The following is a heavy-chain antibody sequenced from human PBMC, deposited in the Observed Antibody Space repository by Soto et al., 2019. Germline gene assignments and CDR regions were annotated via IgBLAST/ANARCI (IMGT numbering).Heavy chain of an antibody. CDR2: IIPILGIA. CDR3: ARGPRGNWNDRTWYFDL. Sequence: QVQLVQSGAEVKKPGSSVKVSCKASGGTFSSYTISWVRQAPGQGLEWMGRIIPILGIANYAQKFQGRVTITADKSTSTAYMELSSLRSEDTAVYYCARGPRGNWNDRTWYFDLWGRGTLVTVSS. V-gene: IGHV1-69*02. CDR1: GGTFSSYT. D-gene: IGHD1-1*01. J-gene: IGHJ2*01.